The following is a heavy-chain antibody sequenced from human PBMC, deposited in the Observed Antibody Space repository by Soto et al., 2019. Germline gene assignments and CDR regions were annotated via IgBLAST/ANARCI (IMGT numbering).Heavy chain of an antibody. D-gene: IGHD6-13*01. CDR2: ISSSSSYI. Sequence: AGGSLRLSCAASGFTFSSYSMNWVRQAPGKGLEWVSSISSSSSYIYYADSVKGRFTISRDNAKNSLYLQMNSLRAEDTAVYYCARVNSSSWYGGYFDYWGQGTLVTVSS. CDR1: GFTFSSYS. CDR3: ARVNSSSWYGGYFDY. J-gene: IGHJ4*02. V-gene: IGHV3-21*01.